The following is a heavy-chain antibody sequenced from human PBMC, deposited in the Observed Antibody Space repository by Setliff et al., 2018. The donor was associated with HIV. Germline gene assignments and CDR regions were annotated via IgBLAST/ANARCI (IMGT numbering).Heavy chain of an antibody. CDR1: GYTFTGYY. CDR3: ARLVARGVWFDP. Sequence: ASVKVSCKASGYTFTGYYMHWVRQAPGQGLEWMGWINPNSGGTNYAQKFQGRVTMTRDTSISTAYMELSRLRSDDTAVYYCARLVARGVWFDPWGQGTLVTVSS. D-gene: IGHD5-12*01. CDR2: INPNSGGT. J-gene: IGHJ5*02. V-gene: IGHV1-2*02.